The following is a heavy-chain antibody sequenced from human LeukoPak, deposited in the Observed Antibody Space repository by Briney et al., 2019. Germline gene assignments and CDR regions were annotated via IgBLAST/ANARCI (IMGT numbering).Heavy chain of an antibody. CDR1: GGSFSGYY. D-gene: IGHD3-10*01. Sequence: SETLSLTCAVYGGSFSGYYWSWIRQPPGKGLEWIGEINHSGSTNYNPSLKSRVTISVDTSKNQFSLKLSSVTAADSAVYYCARGRGYYGSGGYYYYYYYMDVWGKGTTVTVSS. CDR3: ARGRGYYGSGGYYYYYYYMDV. V-gene: IGHV4-34*01. J-gene: IGHJ6*03. CDR2: INHSGST.